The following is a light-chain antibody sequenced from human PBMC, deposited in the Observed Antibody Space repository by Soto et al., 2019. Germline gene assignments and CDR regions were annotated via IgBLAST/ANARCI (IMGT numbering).Light chain of an antibody. Sequence: EIVLTQSPGTLSLSPGERATLFCRTSHSFSNTYLVLYQHKPGQAPRLFIYAASSRATGIPDMFSGSASGTDFSLTICRLEPEDFAVYYCQQSQSSLPTFCQGAKVDVK. V-gene: IGKV3-20*01. CDR2: AAS. CDR1: HSFSNTY. J-gene: IGKJ1*01. CDR3: QQSQSSLPT.